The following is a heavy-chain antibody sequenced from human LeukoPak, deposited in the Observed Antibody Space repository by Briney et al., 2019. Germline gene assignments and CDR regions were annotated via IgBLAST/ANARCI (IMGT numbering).Heavy chain of an antibody. CDR2: ISGDSIHI. Sequence: GGSLRLSCAASGFTFNSYSMNWVRQAPGRGLEWVSSISGDSIHIYYADSVRGRFTISRDNAKSSLFLQMNSLRAEDTAVYYCARCSSTGCASSPLAGYLYWGQGTLVAVSS. CDR1: GFTFNSYS. J-gene: IGHJ4*02. V-gene: IGHV3-21*01. D-gene: IGHD2-2*01. CDR3: ARCSSTGCASSPLAGYLY.